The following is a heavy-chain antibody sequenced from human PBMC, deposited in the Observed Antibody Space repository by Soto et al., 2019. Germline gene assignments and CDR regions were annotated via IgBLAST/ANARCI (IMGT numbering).Heavy chain of an antibody. J-gene: IGHJ4*02. D-gene: IGHD2-15*01. Sequence: EVQLLESGGGLVQPGGSLRLSCTASGFTFSDHAMTWVRQAPGKGLEWLSGISGRGSGAYYADSVKGRFTVSRANSNNTLFLQMDCLRVEDTAVYYCAIDLWWYTHWGQGTLVTVSS. CDR2: ISGRGSGA. V-gene: IGHV3-23*01. CDR3: AIDLWWYTH. CDR1: GFTFSDHA.